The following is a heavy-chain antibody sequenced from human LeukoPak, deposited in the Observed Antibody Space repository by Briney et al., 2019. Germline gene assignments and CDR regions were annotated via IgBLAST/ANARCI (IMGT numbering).Heavy chain of an antibody. D-gene: IGHD1-26*01. J-gene: IGHJ4*02. Sequence: SETLSLTCAVYGGSFSGYYWSWIRQPPGKGLEWIGEINHSGSTNYNPSLKSRVTISVDTSKNQFSLKLSSVTAADTAVYYCARGTPLLMDGGSPARWGQGTLVTVSS. V-gene: IGHV4-34*01. CDR3: ARGTPLLMDGGSPAR. CDR1: GGSFSGYY. CDR2: INHSGST.